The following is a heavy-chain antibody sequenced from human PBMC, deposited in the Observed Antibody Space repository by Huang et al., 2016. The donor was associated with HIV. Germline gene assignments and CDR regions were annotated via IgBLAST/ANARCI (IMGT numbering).Heavy chain of an antibody. Sequence: QVQLVESGGGVVQPGGSLRLSCAASGLTFSSYGMHWVRQAPGKGLEWVAFIRYDGSNKYYADSVRGRFTNSRDNSKNTLYLQMNSLRAEDTAVYYCAKGSMANAFDIWGQGTMVTVSS. J-gene: IGHJ3*02. CDR1: GLTFSSYG. V-gene: IGHV3-30*02. CDR3: AKGSMANAFDI. CDR2: IRYDGSNK. D-gene: IGHD3-10*01.